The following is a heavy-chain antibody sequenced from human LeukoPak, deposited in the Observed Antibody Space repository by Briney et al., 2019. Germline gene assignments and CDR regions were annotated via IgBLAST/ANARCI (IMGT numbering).Heavy chain of an antibody. CDR1: GSSFTTYW. D-gene: IGHD6-6*01. CDR2: IYPGDSET. CDR3: ARHGGRYSSSSPLDY. Sequence: GESLKISCKGSGSSFTTYWIGWVCQMPGKGLEWMGVIYPGDSETRYSPSFQGQVTISVDKSISTAYLQWSSLKASDSAMYYCARHGGRYSSSSPLDYWGQGTLVTVSS. J-gene: IGHJ4*02. V-gene: IGHV5-51*01.